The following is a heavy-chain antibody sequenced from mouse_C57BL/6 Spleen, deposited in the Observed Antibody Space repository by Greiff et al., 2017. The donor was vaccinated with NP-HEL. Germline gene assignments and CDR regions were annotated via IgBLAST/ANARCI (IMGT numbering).Heavy chain of an antibody. V-gene: IGHV1-82*01. CDR3: ARELDSSFAY. D-gene: IGHD3-2*01. Sequence: QVQLQQSGPELVKPGASVKISCKASGYAFSSSWMNWVKQRPGKGLEWIGRIYPGDGDTNYNGKFKGKATLTADKSSSTAYMQLSSLTSEDSAVYFCARELDSSFAYWGKGTLVTVSA. CDR2: IYPGDGDT. CDR1: GYAFSSSW. J-gene: IGHJ3*01.